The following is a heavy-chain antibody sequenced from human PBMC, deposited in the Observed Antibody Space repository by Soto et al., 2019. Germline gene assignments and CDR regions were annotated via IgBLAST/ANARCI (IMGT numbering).Heavy chain of an antibody. CDR2: IYFTGNT. J-gene: IGHJ5*02. D-gene: IGHD3-16*01. Sequence: ASETLSLTCTVSGDSVSSGNYYWSWIRQPPGKGLEWIGSIYFTGNTNYNPSLKSRLTMSIDTSRNLFSLRLGSVTAADTALYYCGRVPVDTYMIYWSDPWGQGTLVTVSS. V-gene: IGHV4-61*01. CDR3: GRVPVDTYMIYWSDP. CDR1: GDSVSSGNYY.